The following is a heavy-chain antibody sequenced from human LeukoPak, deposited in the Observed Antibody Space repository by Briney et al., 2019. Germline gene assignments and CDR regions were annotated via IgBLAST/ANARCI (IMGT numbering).Heavy chain of an antibody. CDR3: ARALREAQYCSGGSCYPRGSWFDP. V-gene: IGHV3-23*01. D-gene: IGHD2-15*01. CDR2: ITGSGGRT. J-gene: IGHJ5*02. Sequence: GGSLRLSCAASGFTFSSYAMNWVRQAPGKGLEWVSAITGSGGRTYYADSVKGRFTISRDNSKNTLYLQMNSLRAEDTAVYYCARALREAQYCSGGSCYPRGSWFDPWGQGTLVTVSS. CDR1: GFTFSSYA.